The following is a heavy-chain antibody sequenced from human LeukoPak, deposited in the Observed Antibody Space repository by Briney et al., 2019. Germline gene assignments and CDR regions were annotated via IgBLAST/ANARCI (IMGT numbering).Heavy chain of an antibody. V-gene: IGHV4-34*01. Sequence: SETLSLTCAVYGGSFSGYYWSWIRQPPGKGLEWIGEINHSGSTNYNPSLKSRVTISVDTSKNQFSLKLSSVTAADTAVYYCASFWGDFGVVIPMDVWGKGTTVTVSS. CDR2: INHSGST. CDR3: ASFWGDFGVVIPMDV. CDR1: GGSFSGYY. J-gene: IGHJ6*03. D-gene: IGHD3-3*01.